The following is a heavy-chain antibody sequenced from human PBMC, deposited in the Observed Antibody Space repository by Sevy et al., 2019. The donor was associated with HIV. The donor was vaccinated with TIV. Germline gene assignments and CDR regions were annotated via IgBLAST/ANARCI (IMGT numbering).Heavy chain of an antibody. CDR2: IRGISNYI. J-gene: IGHJ3*02. Sequence: GGSLRLSCAASGFTFSSYSMNWVRQAPGKGLEWVSSIRGISNYIYYADSVKGRFTISRDNAKSSLYLQMNSLRAEDTAVYYCARTGCSITSCLTADAFDIWGQGTLVTVSS. V-gene: IGHV3-21*06. CDR1: GFTFSSYS. D-gene: IGHD2-2*01. CDR3: ARTGCSITSCLTADAFDI.